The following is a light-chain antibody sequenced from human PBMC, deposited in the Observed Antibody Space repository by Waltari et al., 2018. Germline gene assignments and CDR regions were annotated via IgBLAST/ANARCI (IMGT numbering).Light chain of an antibody. J-gene: IGKJ4*01. CDR2: GAS. CDR3: QQSGTSPLT. Sequence: EIVLTQSPGTLSLSPGERATLSCRASRSVISSYLAWYQQKPGQPPRLLIYGASSRATGIPDRFSGSGSGTDFTLTISRLEPEDFAVYYCQQSGTSPLTFGGGTKVAIK. V-gene: IGKV3-20*01. CDR1: RSVISSY.